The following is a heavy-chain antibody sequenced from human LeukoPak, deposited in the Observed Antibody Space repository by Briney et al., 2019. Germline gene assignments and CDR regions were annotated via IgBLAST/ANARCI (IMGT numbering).Heavy chain of an antibody. CDR1: GFTFSSYA. CDR2: ISGSGGST. D-gene: IGHD6-19*01. Sequence: GGSLRLSCAASGFTFSSYAMSWVRQAPGKGLEWVSAISGSGGSTYYAATVKGRFTISRDNSKNTLYLQMNSLRAEDTAVYYCAKSPSVAGILYIPLYFDYWGQGTLVTVSS. V-gene: IGHV3-23*01. CDR3: AKSPSVAGILYIPLYFDY. J-gene: IGHJ4*02.